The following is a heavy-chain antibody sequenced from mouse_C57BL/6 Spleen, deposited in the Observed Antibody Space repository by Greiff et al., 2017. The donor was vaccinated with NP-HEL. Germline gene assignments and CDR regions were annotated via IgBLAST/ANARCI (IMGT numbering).Heavy chain of an antibody. D-gene: IGHD3-2*02. CDR3: EREGWDSSGFFYAMDY. CDR2: IYPRSGNT. J-gene: IGHJ4*01. Sequence: VQLQESGAELARPGASVKLSCKASGYTFTSYGISWVKQRTGQGLEWIGEIYPRSGNTYYNEKFKGKATLTADKSSSAAYMELRSLTSEDSAVYFCEREGWDSSGFFYAMDYWGQGTSVTVSS. V-gene: IGHV1-81*01. CDR1: GYTFTSYG.